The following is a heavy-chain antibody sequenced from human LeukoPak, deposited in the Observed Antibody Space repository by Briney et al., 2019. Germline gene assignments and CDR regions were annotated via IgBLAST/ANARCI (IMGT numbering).Heavy chain of an antibody. CDR1: GGTFSSYA. CDR2: IIPIFGTA. J-gene: IGHJ4*02. Sequence: SVKVSCKASGGTFSSYAISWVRQAPGQGLEWMGRIIPIFGTANYAQKFQGRVTITTDESTSTAYMELSSLRSEDTAGYYCASDCGGYGDYEHFDYWGQGTLVTVSS. D-gene: IGHD4-17*01. V-gene: IGHV1-69*05. CDR3: ASDCGGYGDYEHFDY.